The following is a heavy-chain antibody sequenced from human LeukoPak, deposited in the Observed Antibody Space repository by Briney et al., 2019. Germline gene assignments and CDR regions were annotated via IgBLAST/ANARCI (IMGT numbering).Heavy chain of an antibody. CDR2: ISGDGSTT. D-gene: IGHD3-10*01. CDR1: GFVLNDHA. Sequence: RPLRLSFAASGFVLNDHAMHWVRQVPGKGLEAPGKGLEWVSVISGDGSTTYYADSVKGRLTISRDNNKKSLYLQMHSLRTEDTALYYCAKDRTYYGSGWTFQKWGQGTLVTVSS. CDR3: AKDRTYYGSGWTFQK. J-gene: IGHJ1*01. V-gene: IGHV3-43*02.